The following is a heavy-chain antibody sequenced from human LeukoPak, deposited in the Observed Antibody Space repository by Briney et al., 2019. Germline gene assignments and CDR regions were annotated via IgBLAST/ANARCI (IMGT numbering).Heavy chain of an antibody. V-gene: IGHV2-5*02. J-gene: IGHJ5*02. CDR1: GFSLSTSGVG. Sequence: ESGPTLVNPTQTLTLTCTFSGFSLSTSGVGVGWIRQPPGKALEWLALIYWDDDKRYSPSLKSRLSITKDTSKNQVVLTMTTMGSVDTATYYCAHGRIVGATDWFDPWGQGTLVTVSS. CDR3: AHGRIVGATDWFDP. CDR2: IYWDDDK. D-gene: IGHD1-26*01.